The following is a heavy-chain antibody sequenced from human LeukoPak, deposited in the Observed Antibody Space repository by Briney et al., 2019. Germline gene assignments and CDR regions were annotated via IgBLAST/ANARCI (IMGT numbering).Heavy chain of an antibody. J-gene: IGHJ4*02. CDR2: IVVGSGNT. Sequence: SVKVSCKASGFTFTSSAMQWVRLARGQRLEWIGWIVVGSGNTNYAQKFQERVTITRDMSTSTAYMELSSLRSEDTAVYYCAARAGQVYYDSSGPLDYWGQGTLVTVSS. CDR3: AARAGQVYYDSSGPLDY. CDR1: GFTFTSSA. D-gene: IGHD3-22*01. V-gene: IGHV1-58*02.